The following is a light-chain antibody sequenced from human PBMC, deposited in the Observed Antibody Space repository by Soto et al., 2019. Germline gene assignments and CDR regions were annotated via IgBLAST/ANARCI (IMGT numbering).Light chain of an antibody. CDR2: GAS. J-gene: IGKJ1*01. V-gene: IGKV3-20*01. Sequence: EIVFSQSPGTLSLSPGERATLSCRASQSFSSSYLAWYQQKPGQAPRLLISGASGRATGIPVRFSSGGSETDFTLTISSLEPEDFAVYYCQHYGTSWWTFGQGTKVAIK. CDR3: QHYGTSWWT. CDR1: QSFSSSY.